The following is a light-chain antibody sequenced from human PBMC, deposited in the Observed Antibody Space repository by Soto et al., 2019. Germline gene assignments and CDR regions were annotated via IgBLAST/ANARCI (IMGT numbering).Light chain of an antibody. Sequence: QSALTQPASVSGSPGQSITISCTGTSSDVGGYNYVSWYLHHPGKAPKLMIYEVSNRPSGVSNRFSASKSGNTASLTISGLQSEDEADYYCSSYTSSSSVVFGGGTKLTVL. J-gene: IGLJ2*01. CDR3: SSYTSSSSVV. CDR2: EVS. CDR1: SSDVGGYNY. V-gene: IGLV2-14*01.